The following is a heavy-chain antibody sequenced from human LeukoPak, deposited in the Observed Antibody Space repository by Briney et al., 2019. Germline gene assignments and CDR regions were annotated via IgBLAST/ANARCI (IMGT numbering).Heavy chain of an antibody. CDR1: GFTFSSYA. CDR3: AKDLESSWGIFDY. D-gene: IGHD6-13*01. J-gene: IGHJ4*02. CDR2: ISGSGGST. V-gene: IGHV3-23*01. Sequence: GGSLRLSCAGSGFTFSSYAMSWVRQAPGKGLEWVSAISGSGGSTYYADSVKGRFTISRDNSKNTLYLQMNSLRAEDTAVYYCAKDLESSWGIFDYWGQGTLVTVSS.